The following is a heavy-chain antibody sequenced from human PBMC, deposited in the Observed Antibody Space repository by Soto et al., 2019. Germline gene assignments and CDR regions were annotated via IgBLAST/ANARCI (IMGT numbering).Heavy chain of an antibody. CDR2: ISSSGSTI. CDR1: GFTFSSYE. Sequence: GGSLRLSCAASGFTFSSYEMNWVRQAPGKGLEWVSYISSSGSTIYYADSVKGRFTISRDNAKNSLYLQMNSLRAEDTAVYYCARDHKGGYYYYGMDVWGHGTTLTVSS. J-gene: IGHJ6*02. V-gene: IGHV3-48*03. CDR3: ARDHKGGYYYYGMDV.